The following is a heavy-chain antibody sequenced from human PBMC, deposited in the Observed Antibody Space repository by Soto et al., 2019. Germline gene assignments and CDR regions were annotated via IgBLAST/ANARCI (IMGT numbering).Heavy chain of an antibody. CDR2: IGRSGETI. Sequence: VGFLRLSCVGSGFTFSSFEMNWISQTPGKGLEWLSYIGRSGETIYYADSVKGRFTISRDNAKSSLFLQMNGLRDEDTGIYYCASDSRGGAARRPSFYYWGRGTLVNVSS. J-gene: IGHJ4*02. CDR1: GFTFSSFE. D-gene: IGHD6-6*01. CDR3: ASDSRGGAARRPSFYY. V-gene: IGHV3-48*03.